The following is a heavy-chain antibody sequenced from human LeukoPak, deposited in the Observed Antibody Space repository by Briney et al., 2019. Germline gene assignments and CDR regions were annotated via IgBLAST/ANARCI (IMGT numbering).Heavy chain of an antibody. D-gene: IGHD3-9*01. CDR3: ATIVKDILTGATPGLPDN. J-gene: IGHJ4*02. Sequence: SETLSLTCAVYGGSFSGYYWSWIRQPPGKGLEWIGEMNHSGSTNYNPSLKTRVSILVDTSRNQFSLKLTSVTAADTAVYYCATIVKDILTGATPGLPDNWGQGTVVTVSS. CDR2: MNHSGST. CDR1: GGSFSGYY. V-gene: IGHV4-34*01.